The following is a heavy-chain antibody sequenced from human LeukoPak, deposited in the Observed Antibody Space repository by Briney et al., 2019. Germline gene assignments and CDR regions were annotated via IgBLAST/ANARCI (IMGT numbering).Heavy chain of an antibody. D-gene: IGHD3-22*01. CDR2: IYYSGST. J-gene: IGHJ4*02. CDR1: GGSISSGGYY. Sequence: SETLSLTCTVSGGSISSGGYYWSWIRQPPGKGLEWIGYIYYSGSTNYNPSLKSRVTISVDTSKNQFSLKLSSVTAADTAVYYCARGMTDSSGYYFDYWGQGTLVTVSS. CDR3: ARGMTDSSGYYFDY. V-gene: IGHV4-61*08.